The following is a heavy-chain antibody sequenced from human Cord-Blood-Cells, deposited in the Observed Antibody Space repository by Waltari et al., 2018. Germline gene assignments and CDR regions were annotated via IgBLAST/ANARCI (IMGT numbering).Heavy chain of an antibody. Sequence: QMQLVQSGPEVKKPGTSVKVSCKASGFTFTSSAVQWVRQARGQRLEWIGWIVVGSGNTNYAQKFQERVTITRDMSISTAYMELSSLRSEDTAVYYCAAGSYDILTGYYYYYGMDVWGQGTTVTVSS. CDR3: AAGSYDILTGYYYYYGMDV. CDR2: IVVGSGNT. CDR1: GFTFTSSA. D-gene: IGHD3-9*01. J-gene: IGHJ6*02. V-gene: IGHV1-58*01.